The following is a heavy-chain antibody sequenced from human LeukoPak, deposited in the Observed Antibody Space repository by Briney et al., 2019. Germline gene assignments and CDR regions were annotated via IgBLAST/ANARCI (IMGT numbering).Heavy chain of an antibody. CDR2: FDPEDGET. D-gene: IGHD5-12*01. V-gene: IGHV1-24*01. CDR1: GYTLTELS. CDR3: ATGPIYSGYDFDY. Sequence: ASVKVSCKVPGYTLTELSMHWVRQAPGKGPEWMGGFDPEDGETIYAQKFQGRVTMTEDTSTDTAYMELSSLRSEDTAVYYCATGPIYSGYDFDYWGQGTLVTVSS. J-gene: IGHJ4*02.